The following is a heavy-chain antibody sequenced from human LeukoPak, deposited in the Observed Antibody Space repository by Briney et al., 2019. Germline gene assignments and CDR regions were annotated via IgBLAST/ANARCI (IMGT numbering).Heavy chain of an antibody. Sequence: GGSLRLSCAASGFIFSSYEMNWVRQAPGKGLEWVSYISSHARTTYNADSVKGRFTISRDNAKNSLYLQMDSLRAEDTAVYYCARVIRRGFGEIFIDYWGQGTLVTVSS. V-gene: IGHV3-48*03. J-gene: IGHJ4*02. D-gene: IGHD3-10*01. CDR2: ISSHARTT. CDR1: GFIFSSYE. CDR3: ARVIRRGFGEIFIDY.